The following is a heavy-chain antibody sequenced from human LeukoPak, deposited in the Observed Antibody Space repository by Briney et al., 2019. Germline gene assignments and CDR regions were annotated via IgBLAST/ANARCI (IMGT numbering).Heavy chain of an antibody. D-gene: IGHD3-10*01. CDR3: ARDHENYHYYYYYGMDV. CDR2: ISAYNGNT. CDR1: GYTFTSYD. J-gene: IGHJ6*02. V-gene: IGHV1-18*01. Sequence: ASVKVSCKASGYTFTSYDISWVRQALGQGLEWMGWISAYNGNTNYAQKLQGRVTMTTDTSTSTAYMELRSLRSDDTAVYYCARDHENYHYYYYYGMDVWGQGTTVTVSS.